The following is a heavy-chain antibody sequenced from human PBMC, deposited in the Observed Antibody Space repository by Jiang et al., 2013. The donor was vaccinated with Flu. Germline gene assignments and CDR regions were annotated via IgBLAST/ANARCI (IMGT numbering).Heavy chain of an antibody. CDR1: GYTFTSYG. J-gene: IGHJ4*02. Sequence: GAEVKKPGASVEVSCKASGYTFTSYGISWVRQAPGQGLEWMGWISAYNGNTNYAQKLQGRVTMTTDTSTSTAYMELRSLRSDDTAVYYCARDSSSWYHSQPDFDYWGQGTLVTVSS. CDR3: ARDSSSWYHSQPDFDY. CDR2: ISAYNGNT. D-gene: IGHD6-13*01. V-gene: IGHV1-18*01.